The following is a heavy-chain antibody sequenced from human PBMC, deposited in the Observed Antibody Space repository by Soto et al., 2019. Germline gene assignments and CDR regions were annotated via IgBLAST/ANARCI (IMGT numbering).Heavy chain of an antibody. V-gene: IGHV1-69*06. J-gene: IGHJ6*02. Sequence: QVQLVQSGAEMRKPGSSLRVSCKASGGTFSDYAFSWVRQAPEQGLEWMGGIVPRFGSPNYAQKFGGRVTITADTSTSTVYMELSGLRFDDTAVYFCARDRIQLRLGKYSFNGMDVWGQGTTITVSS. D-gene: IGHD3-16*01. CDR1: GGTFSDYA. CDR2: IVPRFGSP. CDR3: ARDRIQLRLGKYSFNGMDV.